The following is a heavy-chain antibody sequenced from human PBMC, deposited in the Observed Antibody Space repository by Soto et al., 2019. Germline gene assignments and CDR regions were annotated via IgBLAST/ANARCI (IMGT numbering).Heavy chain of an antibody. J-gene: IGHJ4*02. V-gene: IGHV3-23*01. CDR1: GFTFSSYA. CDR2: ISGSGGST. D-gene: IGHD3-22*01. CDR3: AKDPSPYYYDSSGFDY. Sequence: PGGSLRLSCAASGFTFSSYAMSWVRQAPGKGLEWVSAISGSGGSTYYADSVKGRFTISRDNSKNTLYLQMNSLRAEDTAVYYCAKDPSPYYYDSSGFDYCGQGTLVTVSP.